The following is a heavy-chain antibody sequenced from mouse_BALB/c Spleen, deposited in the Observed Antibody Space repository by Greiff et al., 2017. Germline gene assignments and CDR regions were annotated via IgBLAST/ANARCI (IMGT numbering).Heavy chain of an antibody. CDR1: GFTFSSYT. Sequence: EVKLVESGGGLVKPGGSLKLSCAASGFTFSSYTMSWVRQTPEKRLEWVATISSGGSYTYYPDSVKGRFTISRDNAKNTLYLQMSSLKSEDTAMYYCTRDTSMITTGNAMDYWGQGTSVTVSS. D-gene: IGHD2-4*01. CDR3: TRDTSMITTGNAMDY. J-gene: IGHJ4*01. V-gene: IGHV5-6-4*01. CDR2: ISSGGSYT.